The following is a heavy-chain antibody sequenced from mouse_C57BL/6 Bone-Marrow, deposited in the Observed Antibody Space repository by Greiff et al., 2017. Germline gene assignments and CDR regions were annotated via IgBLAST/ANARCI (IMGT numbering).Heavy chain of an antibody. CDR1: GFNFNDDY. CDR3: TTITTVVADWYFDV. V-gene: IGHV14-4*01. D-gene: IGHD1-1*01. CDR2: IDPENGVT. Sequence: EVQLVESGAELVRPGASVKLSCTASGFNFNDDYMHWVKQRPEQGLEWIGWIDPENGVTEYATKFQGKATITADTSSNTAYLQLSSRTTEDTAVYYDTTITTVVADWYFDVWGTGTTVTVSS. J-gene: IGHJ1*03.